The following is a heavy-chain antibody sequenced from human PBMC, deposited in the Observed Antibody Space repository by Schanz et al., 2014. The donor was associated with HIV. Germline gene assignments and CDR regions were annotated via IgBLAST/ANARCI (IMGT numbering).Heavy chain of an antibody. D-gene: IGHD6-13*01. CDR2: INPNSGGT. Sequence: QVQLVQSGAEVKEPGASVKVSCKASGYTFTGYYLHWVRQAPGQGLEWMGWINPNSGGTNYAQKFQGRVTMTRDTSISTVYMDLSSLTSEDTAVYYCARDKSGSSWYDSWGQGTLVTVSS. J-gene: IGHJ5*01. CDR3: ARDKSGSSWYDS. CDR1: GYTFTGYY. V-gene: IGHV1-2*02.